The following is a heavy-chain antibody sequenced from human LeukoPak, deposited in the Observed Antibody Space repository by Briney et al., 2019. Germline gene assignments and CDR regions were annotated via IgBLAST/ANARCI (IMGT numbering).Heavy chain of an antibody. V-gene: IGHV1-69*05. J-gene: IGHJ6*03. CDR1: GGTFSSYA. CDR2: IIPIFGTA. CDR3: ARGGVDYSNYGYYYYYYMDV. Sequence: GSSVKVSCKASGGTFSSYAISWVRQAPGQGLEWMGGIIPIFGTANYAQKFQGRVTITTDESTSTAYMELSSLRSEDTAVYYCARGGVDYSNYGYYYYYYMDVWGKETTVTVSS. D-gene: IGHD4-11*01.